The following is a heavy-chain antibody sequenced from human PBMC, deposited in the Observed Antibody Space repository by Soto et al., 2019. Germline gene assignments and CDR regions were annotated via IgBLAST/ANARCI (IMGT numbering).Heavy chain of an antibody. Sequence: GGSLRLSCAASGFTFSSYSMNWVRQAPGKGLEWVSSISSSSSYIYYADSVKGRFTISRDNAKNSLYLQMNSLRAEDTAVHYCARLSSTDAFDIWGQGTMVTVSS. CDR2: ISSSSSYI. D-gene: IGHD6-13*01. CDR1: GFTFSSYS. V-gene: IGHV3-21*01. CDR3: ARLSSTDAFDI. J-gene: IGHJ3*02.